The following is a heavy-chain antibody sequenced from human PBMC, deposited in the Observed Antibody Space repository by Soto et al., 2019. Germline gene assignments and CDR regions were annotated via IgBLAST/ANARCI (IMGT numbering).Heavy chain of an antibody. J-gene: IGHJ3*01. CDR3: ARGGTSGWLKGAYDV. Sequence: QVQLVQAGAEVKKPGSSVNVSCKASGGTLNKHAITWVRRAPGEGLEWLGGVSPMFGIPTYSPKFQGRVTITADASKKTSHMEWTSLTSDDTAVYYCARGGTSGWLKGAYDVWGQGTMVTVSS. D-gene: IGHD6-19*01. CDR2: VSPMFGIP. V-gene: IGHV1-69*01. CDR1: GGTLNKHA.